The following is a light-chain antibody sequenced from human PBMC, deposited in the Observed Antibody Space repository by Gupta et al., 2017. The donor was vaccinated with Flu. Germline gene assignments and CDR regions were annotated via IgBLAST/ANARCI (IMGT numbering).Light chain of an antibody. V-gene: IGLV10-54*04. CDR2: RTN. CDR3: SAWDSRLTAWV. CDR1: SDNVGDEG. Sequence: NSDNVGDEGATWLQQYQDHPPKLLSYRTNNRPSGISGRFSASRSGNIASLTITGLQADDEADYYCSAWDSRLTAWVFGGGTKLTVL. J-gene: IGLJ3*02.